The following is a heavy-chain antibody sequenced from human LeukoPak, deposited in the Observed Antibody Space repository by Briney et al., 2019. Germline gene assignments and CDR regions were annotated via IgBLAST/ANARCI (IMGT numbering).Heavy chain of an antibody. J-gene: IGHJ1*01. CDR3: ARGSRGSGGVGYFQH. CDR1: GGSFNGYY. V-gene: IGHV4-34*01. CDR2: IPHRGGT. D-gene: IGHD4-23*01. Sequence: KPSETLSLTCAVYGGSFNGYYWSWIRQPPGKGLEWIGEIPHRGGTNYNPSLKSRVTISADTSKNQFSLKLSSVTATDTAVYYCARGSRGSGGVGYFQHWGQGTLVTVSS.